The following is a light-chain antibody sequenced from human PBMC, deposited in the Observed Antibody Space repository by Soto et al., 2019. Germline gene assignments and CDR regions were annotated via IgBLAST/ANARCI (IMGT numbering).Light chain of an antibody. J-gene: IGKJ1*01. Sequence: IQMTQSPSSLSASVGDRVTITYRASQGIINDLGWYQQKPGKAPKHLIYXXSTLQSGVPSRFSGSGAGAEFTLTITGLQPEDFATYFCQQFHTYPWTFGQGTKVDIK. V-gene: IGKV1-17*01. CDR2: XXS. CDR3: QQFHTYPWT. CDR1: QGIIND.